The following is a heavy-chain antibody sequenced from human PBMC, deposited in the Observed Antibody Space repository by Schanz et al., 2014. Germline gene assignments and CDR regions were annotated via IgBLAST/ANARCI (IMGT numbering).Heavy chain of an antibody. V-gene: IGHV3-66*01. D-gene: IGHD1-26*01. CDR3: ARGGATRFDY. J-gene: IGHJ4*02. Sequence: VQLVESGGGVVQPGGSLRLSCAASGFTFSSYSMHWVRQAPGKGLEWVSVLYNNGAAYYAESVRGRFAISRDNSKNTLYLQMNRLRTEDTALYYCARGGATRFDYWGQGTLVTVSS. CDR1: GFTFSSYS. CDR2: LYNNGAA.